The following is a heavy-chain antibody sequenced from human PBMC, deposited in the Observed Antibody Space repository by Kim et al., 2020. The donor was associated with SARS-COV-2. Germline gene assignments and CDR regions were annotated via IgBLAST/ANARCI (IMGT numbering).Heavy chain of an antibody. D-gene: IGHD3-10*01. Sequence: YYADSVKGRFTISRDNSKNTLYLQMNSLRAEDTAVYYCAGDRSGDWYFDLWGRGTLVTVSS. V-gene: IGHV3-33*01. CDR3: AGDRSGDWYFDL. J-gene: IGHJ2*01.